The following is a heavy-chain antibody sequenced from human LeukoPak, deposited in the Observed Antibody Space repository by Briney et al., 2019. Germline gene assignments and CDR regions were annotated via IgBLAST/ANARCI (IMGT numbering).Heavy chain of an antibody. CDR1: GFTFSSYA. D-gene: IGHD2-2*02. CDR3: AQGEGLGFSTSCYTRCYYYYMDV. J-gene: IGHJ6*03. CDR2: ISGSGGST. V-gene: IGHV3-23*01. Sequence: QPGGSLRLSCAASGFTFSSYATSWVRQAPGKGLEWVSAISGSGGSTYYADSVKGRFTISRDNSKSTLYLQMNSLRAEDTAVYYCAQGEGLGFSTSCYTRCYYYYMDVWGKGTTVTVSS.